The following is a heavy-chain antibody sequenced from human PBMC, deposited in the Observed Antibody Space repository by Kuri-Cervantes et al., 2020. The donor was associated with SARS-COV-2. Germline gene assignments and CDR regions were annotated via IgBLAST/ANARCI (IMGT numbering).Heavy chain of an antibody. D-gene: IGHD2-2*01. Sequence: GESLKISCEVSGFLFSASAIHWVRQGSGKGLEWVGRVRGKANSYATAYAASVKGRFTISRDDSKNMAYLQMNSLKTEDTAVYYCARDGDIVVVREGIDYWGQGTLVTVSS. V-gene: IGHV3-73*01. CDR1: GFLFSASA. J-gene: IGHJ4*02. CDR2: VRGKANSYAT. CDR3: ARDGDIVVVREGIDY.